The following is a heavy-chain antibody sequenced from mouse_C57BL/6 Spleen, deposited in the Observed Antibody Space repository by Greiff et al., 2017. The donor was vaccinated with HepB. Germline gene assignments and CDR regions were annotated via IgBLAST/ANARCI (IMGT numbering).Heavy chain of an antibody. CDR3: ARGGVLRSPFDY. CDR1: GYAFSSYW. V-gene: IGHV1-80*01. D-gene: IGHD1-1*01. CDR2: IYPGDGDT. J-gene: IGHJ2*01. Sequence: QVQLQQSGAELVKPGASVKISCKASGYAFSSYWMNWVKQRPGKGLEWIGQIYPGDGDTNYNGKFKGKAKLTADKSSSTAYMQLSSLTSEVSAVYFCARGGVLRSPFDYWGQGTTLTVSS.